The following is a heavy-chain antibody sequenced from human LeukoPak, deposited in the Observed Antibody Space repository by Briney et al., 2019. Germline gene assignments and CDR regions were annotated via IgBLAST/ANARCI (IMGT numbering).Heavy chain of an antibody. J-gene: IGHJ6*02. CDR2: IYPGDSDT. D-gene: IGHD2-2*03. CDR3: ARHLGYCSSTSCYYYGMDV. V-gene: IGHV5-51*01. Sequence: NLGESLKISCKGSGYSFTSYWIGWVRQMPGKGLEWMGIIYPGDSDTRYSPSFQGQVTISADKSISTAYLQWSSLKASDTAMYYCARHLGYCSSTSCYYYGMDVWGQGTTVTVSS. CDR1: GYSFTSYW.